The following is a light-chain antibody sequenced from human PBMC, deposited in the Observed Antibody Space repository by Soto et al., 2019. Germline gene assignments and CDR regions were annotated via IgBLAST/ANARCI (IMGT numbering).Light chain of an antibody. CDR1: QGISTY. V-gene: IGKV1-39*01. CDR3: QQSNSITWT. Sequence: DFQMTQSPSALSGSVVDRFTITCRASQGISTYLNWYQQKPGKAPKVLIYSASSLQSGVPSRFSGSGSETDFTLTISSLQPEDFATYSCQQSNSITWTFGQGTKVDIK. CDR2: SAS. J-gene: IGKJ1*01.